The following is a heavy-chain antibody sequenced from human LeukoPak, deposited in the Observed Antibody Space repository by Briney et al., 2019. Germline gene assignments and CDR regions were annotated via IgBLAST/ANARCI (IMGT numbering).Heavy chain of an antibody. CDR1: GFTVSSNY. V-gene: IGHV4-4*02. J-gene: IGHJ5*02. CDR2: IYHSGST. Sequence: GSLRLSCAASGFTVSSNYMSWVRQPPGKGLEWIGEIYHSGSTNYNPSLKSRVTISVDKSKNQFSLKLSSVTAADTAVYYCAETLGKGWFDPWGQGTLVTVSS. CDR3: AETLGKGWFDP. D-gene: IGHD1-26*01.